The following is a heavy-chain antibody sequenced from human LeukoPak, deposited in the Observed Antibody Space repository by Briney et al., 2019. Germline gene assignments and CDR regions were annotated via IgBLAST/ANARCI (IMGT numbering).Heavy chain of an antibody. Sequence: PSETLSLTCTVSGVSISSGGYYWSWIRQPPGKGLEWIGYIYHSGSTYYNPSLKSRVTISVDRSKNQFSLKLSSVTAADTAVYYCARGGDLLNYLGQGILVTVSS. J-gene: IGHJ4*02. CDR1: GVSISSGGYY. V-gene: IGHV4-30-2*01. CDR3: ARGGDLLNY. D-gene: IGHD1-26*01. CDR2: IYHSGST.